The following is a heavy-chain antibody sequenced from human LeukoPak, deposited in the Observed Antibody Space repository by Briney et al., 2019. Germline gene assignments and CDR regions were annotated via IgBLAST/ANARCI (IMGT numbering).Heavy chain of an antibody. Sequence: SETLSLTGTVSGGSISSYYWSWIRQPPGKGLEWIGYIYYSGSTNYNPSLKSRVTISVDTSKNQFSLKLSSVTAADTAVYYCARDRRITKRNEKLHYNWFDPWGQGTLVTVSS. CDR3: ARDRRITKRNEKLHYNWFDP. J-gene: IGHJ5*02. V-gene: IGHV4-59*01. CDR1: GGSISSYY. CDR2: IYYSGST. D-gene: IGHD5-24*01.